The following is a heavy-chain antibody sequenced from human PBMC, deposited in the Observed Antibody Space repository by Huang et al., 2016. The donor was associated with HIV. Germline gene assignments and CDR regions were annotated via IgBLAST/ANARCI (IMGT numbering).Heavy chain of an antibody. D-gene: IGHD2-2*01. Sequence: LQLQESGPGLVKPSQNFPLTCTVFGGSVSSRHYYWAWIRQTPGTGLEWFGCSRHSGTAYYNRCLKSRVCMIVDKSKNQCSLEVTYGTAADSAIYYCARQGGDCTSISCYLSWFDPWGQGTLVTVSS. CDR2: SRHSGTA. CDR1: GGSVSSRHYY. J-gene: IGHJ5*02. CDR3: ARQGGDCTSISCYLSWFDP. V-gene: IGHV4-39*01.